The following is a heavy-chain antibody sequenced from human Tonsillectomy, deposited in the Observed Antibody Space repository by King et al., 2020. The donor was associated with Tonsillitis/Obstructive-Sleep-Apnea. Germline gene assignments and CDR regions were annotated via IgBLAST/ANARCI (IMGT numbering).Heavy chain of an antibody. CDR3: ARECLAVAALFDL. CDR1: GYTFTSYG. V-gene: IGHV1-18*01. CDR2: IIAYNGNT. J-gene: IGHJ4*02. Sequence: QLVQSGAEVKKPGASVKVSCKASGYTFTSYGISWVRQAPGQGLEWMGWIIAYNGNTNYAQTLQGRVTMTTDTSTSTDYMELRSLRYDDTAVYYCARECLAVAALFDLWGQGTLVTVSS. D-gene: IGHD6-19*01.